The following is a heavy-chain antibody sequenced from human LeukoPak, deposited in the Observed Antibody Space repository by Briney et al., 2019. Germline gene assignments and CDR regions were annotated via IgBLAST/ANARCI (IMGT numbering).Heavy chain of an antibody. V-gene: IGHV1-2*02. D-gene: IGHD5-12*01. J-gene: IGHJ4*02. CDR2: INPNSGGT. Sequence: ASVKVSCKASGYTFTTYDITWVRQAPGQGLEWMGWINPNSGGTNYAQKFQGRVTMTRDTPISTAYMELSRLRSDDTAVYYCARGYSGYDYSFDYWGQGTLVTVSS. CDR1: GYTFTTYD. CDR3: ARGYSGYDYSFDY.